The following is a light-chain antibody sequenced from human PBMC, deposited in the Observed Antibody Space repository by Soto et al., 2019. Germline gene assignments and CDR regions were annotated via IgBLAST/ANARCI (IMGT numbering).Light chain of an antibody. CDR1: SSDVGGYDF. CDR3: CSHAGSTVV. Sequence: QSALTQPPSASGSPGQSVTISCTGTSSDVGGYDFVSWFQQHPGGAPDLIIYDVNKRPSGVPDRFSGSKSGNTASRTVSGLQAEDEAYYYCCSHAGSTVVFGGGTKLTVL. J-gene: IGLJ2*01. CDR2: DVN. V-gene: IGLV2-8*01.